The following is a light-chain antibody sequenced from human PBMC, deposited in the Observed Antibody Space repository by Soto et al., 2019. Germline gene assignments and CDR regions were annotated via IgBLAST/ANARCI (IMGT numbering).Light chain of an antibody. Sequence: DIVMTQSPLSLPVTPGEPASISCRSSQSLLHSNGYNYLDWYLQKPGQSPQLLIYLGSNRASGVPDMFSCSGSGIDFTLKISRVEAEDVGVYYCMQALQTPPWTFGQGTKVEIK. CDR2: LGS. J-gene: IGKJ1*01. CDR1: QSLLHSNGYNY. CDR3: MQALQTPPWT. V-gene: IGKV2-28*01.